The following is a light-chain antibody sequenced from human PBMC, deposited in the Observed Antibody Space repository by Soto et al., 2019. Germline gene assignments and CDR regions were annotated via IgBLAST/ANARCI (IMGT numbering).Light chain of an antibody. J-gene: IGLJ1*01. CDR2: GVT. Sequence: QSVLTQPASVSGSPGQSITISCTGTSSDVGAYNYVSWYQQYPGKAPKLMIYGVTNRSSGVSNRFSGSKTGNTASLTISGPQAEDEADYYCFSHRGGDSHVFGTGTKVTVL. CDR3: FSHRGGDSHV. V-gene: IGLV2-14*01. CDR1: SSDVGAYNY.